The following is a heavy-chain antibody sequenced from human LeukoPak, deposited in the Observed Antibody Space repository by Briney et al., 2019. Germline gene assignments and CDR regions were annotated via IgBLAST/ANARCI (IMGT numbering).Heavy chain of an antibody. CDR1: GFIFSSYD. J-gene: IGHJ3*01. Sequence: GGSLRLSCVGSGFIFSSYDMGWVRQAPGKGLEWVSAISRAGDRTYYEDSVKGRFTISRYNSRNTMYLQMNSLRAEDTAVYYCARGESFALDVWGQGTMCTVSS. CDR2: ISRAGDRT. V-gene: IGHV3-23*01. CDR3: ARGESFALDV.